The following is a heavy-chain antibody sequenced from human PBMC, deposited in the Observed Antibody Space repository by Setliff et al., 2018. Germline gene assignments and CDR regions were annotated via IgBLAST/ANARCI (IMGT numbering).Heavy chain of an antibody. CDR1: GFTFSNAW. J-gene: IGHJ4*02. V-gene: IGHV3-15*01. CDR2: IKSKTDGGTT. CDR3: AKDPHSTGWYFVPYLDY. Sequence: GGSLRLSCAASGFTFSNAWMSWVRQAPGKGLEWVGRIKSKTDGGTTDYAAPVKGRFTISRDDSKNTLYLQMNSLTTEDTAVYYCAKDPHSTGWYFVPYLDYWGQGTLVTVSS. D-gene: IGHD6-19*01.